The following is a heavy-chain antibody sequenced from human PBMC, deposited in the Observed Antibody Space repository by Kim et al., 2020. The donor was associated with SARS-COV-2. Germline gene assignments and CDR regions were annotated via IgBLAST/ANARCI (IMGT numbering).Heavy chain of an antibody. CDR1: GFTFSDYY. V-gene: IGHV3-11*01. Sequence: GGSLRLSCAASGFTFSDYYMSWIRQAPGKGLEWVSYISSSGSTIYYADSVKGRFTISRDNAKNSLYLQMNSLRAEDTAVYYCARDRIAAAAKKNKRGFDYWGQGTLVTVSS. CDR2: ISSSGSTI. J-gene: IGHJ4*02. D-gene: IGHD6-13*01. CDR3: ARDRIAAAAKKNKRGFDY.